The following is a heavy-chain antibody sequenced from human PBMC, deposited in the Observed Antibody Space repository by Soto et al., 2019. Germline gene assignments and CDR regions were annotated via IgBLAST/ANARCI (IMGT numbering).Heavy chain of an antibody. CDR1: GFTFGRYA. CDR3: ARGLLTSGDFRGFFDL. CDR2: VRRESGSL. J-gene: IGHJ2*01. D-gene: IGHD2-21*02. Sequence: EVQLVESGGGMVQPGRSLRLSCAASGFTFGRYAFNWVRQAPGKGLEWVSGVRRESGSLGYADSVKGRFTISRDDAKSSLYLQMDSLRPEDTALYYCARGLLTSGDFRGFFDLWGRGALVTVSS. V-gene: IGHV3-9*01.